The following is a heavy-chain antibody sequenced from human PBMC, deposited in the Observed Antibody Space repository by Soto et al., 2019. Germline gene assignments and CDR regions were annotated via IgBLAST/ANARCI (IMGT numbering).Heavy chain of an antibody. Sequence: QVQLVQSGAEVKRPGASVKVSCKASGDTFSNFDFNWVRQATGQGPEWIGWMYPNNGQTAYARTFQGRVTMTWNSSTSTAYMELSSLTSEDTAVYYCATMIRGLIHWLDPWGQGTLVTVSS. V-gene: IGHV1-8*01. CDR2: MYPNNGQT. J-gene: IGHJ5*02. D-gene: IGHD3-16*01. CDR1: GDTFSNFD. CDR3: ATMIRGLIHWLDP.